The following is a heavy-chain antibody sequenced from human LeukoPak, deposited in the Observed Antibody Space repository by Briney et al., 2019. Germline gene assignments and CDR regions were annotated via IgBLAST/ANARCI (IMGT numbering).Heavy chain of an antibody. J-gene: IGHJ4*02. Sequence: GGSLRLSCAASQFTFSNYNMNWFRQAPGKGLEWVSYITGSSTTIYYADSVKGRFTISRDNSKNTLYLQMNSLRAEDTAVYYCAKHTMIVVVTTFDYWGQGTLVTVSS. CDR2: ITGSSTTI. CDR3: AKHTMIVVVTTFDY. D-gene: IGHD3-22*01. V-gene: IGHV3-48*01. CDR1: QFTFSNYN.